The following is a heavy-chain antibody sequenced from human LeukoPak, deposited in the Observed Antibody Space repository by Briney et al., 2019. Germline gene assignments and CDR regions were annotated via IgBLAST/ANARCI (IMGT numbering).Heavy chain of an antibody. V-gene: IGHV3-23*01. CDR1: GFTVSSYG. D-gene: IGHD6-13*01. J-gene: IGHJ3*01. CDR2: FSATDGSA. Sequence: GGSLRLSCAASGFTVSSYGMTWVRQAPGKGLEWVSAFSATDGSAQYAESVKGRFTISRDNSKNSPYLQMNSLRDEDTAVYYCAKARMASAGTGAFDVWGQGTMVTVSS. CDR3: AKARMASAGTGAFDV.